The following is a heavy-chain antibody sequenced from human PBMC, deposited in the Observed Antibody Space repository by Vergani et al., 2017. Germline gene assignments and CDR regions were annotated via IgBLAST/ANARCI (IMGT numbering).Heavy chain of an antibody. CDR3: ARVTMRYYYMDV. V-gene: IGHV3-20*01. CDR2: INWNGGST. J-gene: IGHJ6*03. D-gene: IGHD4/OR15-4a*01. Sequence: EVQLLESGGGLVQPGGSLRLSCAASGFTFSSYAMSWVRQAPGKGLEWVSGINWNGGSTGYADSVKGRFTISRDNAKNSLYLQMNSLRAEDTALYHCARVTMRYYYMDVWGKGTTVTVSS. CDR1: GFTFSSYA.